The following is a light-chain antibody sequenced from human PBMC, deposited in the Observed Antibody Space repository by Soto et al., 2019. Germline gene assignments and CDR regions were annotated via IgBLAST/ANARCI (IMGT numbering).Light chain of an antibody. CDR2: WAS. V-gene: IGKV4-1*01. Sequence: DVVMAQLPNSLAVCLGERGSRQCKWSRNVLYKSNNKNHLAWYQQKPGQPPQLIIYWASTRESGVPERCSGSGSGTDFTLTIISLEAEDVAFYWCQQYFDVPFTFGGGTKVDIK. CDR1: RNVLYKSNNKNH. J-gene: IGKJ4*01. CDR3: QQYFDVPFT.